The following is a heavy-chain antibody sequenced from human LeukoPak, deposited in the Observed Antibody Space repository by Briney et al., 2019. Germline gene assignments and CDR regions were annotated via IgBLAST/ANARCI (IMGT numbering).Heavy chain of an antibody. J-gene: IGHJ4*02. CDR3: ARRYRSDAFDY. CDR2: IYYGGST. CDR1: GDSISNSRYY. D-gene: IGHD6-25*01. V-gene: IGHV4-39*01. Sequence: SQTLSLTCTVSGDSISNSRYYWGWIRQPPGKGLDWIASIYYGGSTFYNPSLKSRVTISVDTSKNQFSLTLSSVTAADTAVYYCARRYRSDAFDYWGQGTLVTVSS.